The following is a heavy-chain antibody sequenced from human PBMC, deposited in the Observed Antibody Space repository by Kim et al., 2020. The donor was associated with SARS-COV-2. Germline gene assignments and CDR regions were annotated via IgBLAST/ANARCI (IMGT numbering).Heavy chain of an antibody. CDR3: ASGAYSSSWYLFGY. V-gene: IGHV4-59*01. CDR2: IYYSGST. CDR1: GGSISSYY. J-gene: IGHJ4*02. D-gene: IGHD6-13*01. Sequence: SETLSLTCTVSGGSISSYYWSWIRQPPGKGLEWIGYIYYSGSTNYNPSLKSRVTISVDTSKNQFSLKLSSVTAADTAVYYCASGAYSSSWYLFGYWGQGTLVTVSS.